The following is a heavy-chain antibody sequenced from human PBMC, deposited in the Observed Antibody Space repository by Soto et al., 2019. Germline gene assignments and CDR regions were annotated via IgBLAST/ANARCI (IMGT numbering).Heavy chain of an antibody. CDR2: IYYSGTT. D-gene: IGHD3-16*01. CDR3: ARHKGGYYSAVDV. V-gene: IGHV4-39*01. Sequence: QLQLQESGPGLVKPSETLSLTCTVSGGSISSNSYYWAWIRQPPGKGLEWIGNIYYSGTTYYNPSLKSRVTISVDTSKNQFSLKRSSVTAADTAVYYWARHKGGYYSAVDVWGQGTTVTVSS. CDR1: GGSISSNSYY. J-gene: IGHJ6*02.